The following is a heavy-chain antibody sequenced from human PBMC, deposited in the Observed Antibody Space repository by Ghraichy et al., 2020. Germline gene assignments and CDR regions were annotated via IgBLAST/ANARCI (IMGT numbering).Heavy chain of an antibody. CDR2: VFDSGST. CDR3: ARGRGYSSGRTWYNGMDV. CDR1: GGSISRYY. D-gene: IGHD6-19*01. Sequence: SQTLSLTCTVSGGSISRYYWSWIRQPPGKGLEWIGCVFDSGSTNYNPSLKSRVTISADTSKNQFSLKLSSVTAADTAVYYCARGRGYSSGRTWYNGMDVWGQGTTVTVSS. V-gene: IGHV4-59*01. J-gene: IGHJ6*02.